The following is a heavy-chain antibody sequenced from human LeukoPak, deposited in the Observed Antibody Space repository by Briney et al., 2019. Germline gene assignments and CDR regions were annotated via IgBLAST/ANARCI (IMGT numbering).Heavy chain of an antibody. CDR3: ATDSTVAGSGIDY. CDR1: GFPFSRHD. Sequence: GGSLRLSCAVSGFPFSRHDLNWVRQAPGKGLEWVSYISSSGDNIYYADSVKGRFTISRDNAKNSLYLQRNSLTAEDTALYFCATDSTVAGSGIDYWGQGTLVTVSS. V-gene: IGHV3-48*03. J-gene: IGHJ4*02. CDR2: ISSSGDNI. D-gene: IGHD6-19*01.